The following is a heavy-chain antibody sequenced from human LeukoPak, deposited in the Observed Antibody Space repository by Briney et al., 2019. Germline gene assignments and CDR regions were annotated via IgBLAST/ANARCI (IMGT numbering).Heavy chain of an antibody. J-gene: IGHJ5*02. CDR3: ARADFIDAGPYLIGP. V-gene: IGHV1-2*02. CDR2: INTKMGRT. Sequence: ASVRVSCKTSGYSFADYYIHWVRQAPGQGLECMGWINTKMGRTSSARKFQGRVTMTRDTYINTVYMDMDWLPYDDTAIYFCARADFIDAGPYLIGPWGQGTMVTVCS. D-gene: IGHD3-3*01. CDR1: GYSFADYY.